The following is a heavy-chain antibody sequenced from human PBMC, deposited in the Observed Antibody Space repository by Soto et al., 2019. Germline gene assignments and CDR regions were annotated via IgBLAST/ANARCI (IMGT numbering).Heavy chain of an antibody. CDR1: GGTFSSYA. Sequence: LVKVSCKASGGTFSSYAISWVRQAPGQGLEWMGGIIPIFGTANYAQKFQGRVTITADKSTSTAYMELSSLRSEDTAVYYCACQHESYYYDSSGYYTPLYIWGQGTLVTVSS. V-gene: IGHV1-69*06. CDR3: ACQHESYYYDSSGYYTPLYI. CDR2: IIPIFGTA. J-gene: IGHJ4*02. D-gene: IGHD3-22*01.